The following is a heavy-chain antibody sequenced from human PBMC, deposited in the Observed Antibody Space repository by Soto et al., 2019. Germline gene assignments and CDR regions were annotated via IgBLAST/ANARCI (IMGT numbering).Heavy chain of an antibody. CDR1: GYSFTSYW. CDR2: IYPGDSDT. J-gene: IGHJ6*02. CDR3: VRQDCSGGSCYFSYYYYGMDV. D-gene: IGHD2-15*01. V-gene: IGHV5-51*01. Sequence: GESLKISCKGSGYSFTSYWIGWVRQMPGKGLEWMGIIYPGDSDTRYSPSFQGHVTISADKSISTAYLQWSSLKASDTAMYYCVRQDCSGGSCYFSYYYYGMDVWGQGTTVTVSS.